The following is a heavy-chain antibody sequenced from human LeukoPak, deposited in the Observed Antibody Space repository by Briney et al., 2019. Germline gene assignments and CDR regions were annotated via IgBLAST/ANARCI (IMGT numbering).Heavy chain of an antibody. Sequence: PSETLSLTCTVSGGSISSYYWSWIRQPAGKGLEWIGRIYTSGSTNYNPSLKSRNTMSVDTSKNQFSLKPSSVTAADTAVYYWARDRGLGYSYGYVYFDYWGQGTLVTVSS. V-gene: IGHV4-4*07. CDR3: ARDRGLGYSYGYVYFDY. CDR2: IYTSGST. D-gene: IGHD5-18*01. J-gene: IGHJ4*02. CDR1: GGSISSYY.